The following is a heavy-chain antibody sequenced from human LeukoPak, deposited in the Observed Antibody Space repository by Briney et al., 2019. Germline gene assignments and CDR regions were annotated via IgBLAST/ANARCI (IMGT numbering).Heavy chain of an antibody. CDR1: GSSISSGGYY. D-gene: IGHD3-22*01. Sequence: SQTLSLTCTVSGSSISSGGYYWSWIRQPPGKGLEWIGYIYHSGSTYYNPSLKSRVTISVDRSKNQFSLKLSSVTAADTAVYYCAGGSGYLFSWGQGTLVTVSS. CDR3: AGGSGYLFS. J-gene: IGHJ4*02. CDR2: IYHSGST. V-gene: IGHV4-30-2*01.